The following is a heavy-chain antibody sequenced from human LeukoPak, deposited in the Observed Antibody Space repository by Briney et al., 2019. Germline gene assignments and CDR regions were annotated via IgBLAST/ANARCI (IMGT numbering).Heavy chain of an antibody. CDR3: AREGFVVVVPAAKSYLDS. J-gene: IGHJ4*02. D-gene: IGHD2-2*01. V-gene: IGHV1-69*04. CDR1: GGTFSSYA. CDR2: IIPILGIA. Sequence: SVKVSCKASGGTFSSYAISWVRQAPGQGLEWMGRIIPILGIANYAQKFQGRVTITADKSTSTAYMELSSLRSEDTAVYYCAREGFVVVVPAAKSYLDSWGQGPLATVS.